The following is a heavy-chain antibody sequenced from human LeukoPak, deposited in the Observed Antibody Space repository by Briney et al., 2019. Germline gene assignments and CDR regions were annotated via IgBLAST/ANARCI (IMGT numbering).Heavy chain of an antibody. V-gene: IGHV3-30*01. CDR2: ISYDGSNK. CDR3: ARDLGSYFDY. J-gene: IGHJ4*02. D-gene: IGHD2-15*01. CDR1: GFTFSSYA. Sequence: GGSLRLSCAASGFTFSSYAMHWVRQAPGKGLEWVAVISYDGSNKYYADSVEGRFTISRDNSKNTLYLQMNSLRAEDTAVYYCARDLGSYFDYWGQGTLVTVSS.